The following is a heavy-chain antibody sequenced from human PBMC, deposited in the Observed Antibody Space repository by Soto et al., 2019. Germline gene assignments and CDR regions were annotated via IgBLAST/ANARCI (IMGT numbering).Heavy chain of an antibody. V-gene: IGHV3-30-3*01. CDR3: AAGYCISTSCYTLGY. J-gene: IGHJ4*02. Sequence: GGSLRLSCAASGFTFSSYAMHWVRQAPGKGLEWVAVISYDGSNKYYADSVKGRFTISRDNSKNTLYLQMNSLRAEDTAVYYCAAGYCISTSCYTLGYWGQGTLVTVSS. D-gene: IGHD2-2*02. CDR1: GFTFSSYA. CDR2: ISYDGSNK.